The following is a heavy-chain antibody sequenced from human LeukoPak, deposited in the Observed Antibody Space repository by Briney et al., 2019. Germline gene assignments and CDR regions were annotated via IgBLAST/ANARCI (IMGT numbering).Heavy chain of an antibody. J-gene: IGHJ3*02. CDR3: AKHYDILTGYPHGAFDI. V-gene: IGHV3-23*01. D-gene: IGHD3-9*01. CDR2: ISGSGGST. Sequence: GGSLRLSCAASGFTFSSYAMSWVRQAPGKGLEWVSAISGSGGSTYYADSVKGRFTISRDNSKNTLYLQMNSLRAEDTAVYYCAKHYDILTGYPHGAFDIWGQGTMVTVSS. CDR1: GFTFSSYA.